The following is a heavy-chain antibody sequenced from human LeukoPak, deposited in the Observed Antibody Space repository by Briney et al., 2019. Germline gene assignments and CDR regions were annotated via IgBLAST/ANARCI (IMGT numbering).Heavy chain of an antibody. D-gene: IGHD2-2*01. CDR2: IKQYGSER. Sequence: PGGSLRLSCAASGFTFSSYWMSWVRQAPGKGLEWVANIKQYGSERNYVDSVKGRFTISRDNAKNSLYLQMDNLRAVDTAVYYCARDGWGSTSLNWFDPWGQGTLVTVSS. V-gene: IGHV3-7*01. CDR3: ARDGWGSTSLNWFDP. CDR1: GFTFSSYW. J-gene: IGHJ5*02.